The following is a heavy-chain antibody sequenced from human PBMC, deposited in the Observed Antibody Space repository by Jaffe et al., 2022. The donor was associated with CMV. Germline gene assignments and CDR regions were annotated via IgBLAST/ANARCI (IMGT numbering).Heavy chain of an antibody. J-gene: IGHJ3*02. CDR1: GYTFTSYY. Sequence: QVQLVQSGAEVKKPGASVKVSCKASGYTFTSYYLHWVRQAPGQGLEWMGIINPSSGSTSYAQQFQGRVTMTRDTSTSTVFMELNSLRSEDTAVYYCAKVAFTGRAVAGDDDDAFDIWGQGTMVTVSS. CDR2: INPSSGST. V-gene: IGHV1-46*01. CDR3: AKVAFTGRAVAGDDDDAFDI. D-gene: IGHD6-19*01.